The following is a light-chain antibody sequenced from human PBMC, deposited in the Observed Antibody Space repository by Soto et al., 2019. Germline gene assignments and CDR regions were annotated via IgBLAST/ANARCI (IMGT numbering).Light chain of an antibody. J-gene: IGKJ2*01. CDR2: GAS. CDR3: QRYGSSPPFT. Sequence: EIVLTQSPGTLSLSQGERATLSCRASQRVSSSYLAWYQQKPGQAPRLLIYGASTRATGIPDRFSGSGSGTDFTLTISRLEPEDFAVYFCQRYGSSPPFTFGPGTKVEI. V-gene: IGKV3-20*01. CDR1: QRVSSSY.